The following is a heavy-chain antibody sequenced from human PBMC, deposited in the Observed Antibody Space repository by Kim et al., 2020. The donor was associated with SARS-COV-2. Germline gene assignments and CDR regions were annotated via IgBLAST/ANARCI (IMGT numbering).Heavy chain of an antibody. CDR3: ARELGYSSSWYYGALGYFDL. CDR2: INAGNGNT. D-gene: IGHD6-13*01. V-gene: IGHV1-3*01. CDR1: GYTFTSYA. Sequence: ASVKVSCKASGYTFTSYAMHWVRQAPGQRLEWMGWINAGNGNTKYSQKFQGRVTITRDTSASTAYMELCSLRSEDTAVYYCARELGYSSSWYYGALGYFDLWGRGTLVTVSS. J-gene: IGHJ2*01.